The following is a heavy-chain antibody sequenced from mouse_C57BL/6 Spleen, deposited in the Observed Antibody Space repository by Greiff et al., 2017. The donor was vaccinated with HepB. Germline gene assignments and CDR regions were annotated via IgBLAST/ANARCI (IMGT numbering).Heavy chain of an antibody. D-gene: IGHD1-1*01. Sequence: EVKLMESEGGLVQPGSSMKLSCTASGFTFSDYYMAWVRQVPEKGLEWVANINYDGSSTYYLDSLKSRFIISRDNAKNILYLQMSSLKSEDTATYYCAREFPYYYGSSYWYFDVWGTGTTVTVSS. CDR3: AREFPYYYGSSYWYFDV. CDR1: GFTFSDYY. CDR2: INYDGSST. J-gene: IGHJ1*03. V-gene: IGHV5-16*01.